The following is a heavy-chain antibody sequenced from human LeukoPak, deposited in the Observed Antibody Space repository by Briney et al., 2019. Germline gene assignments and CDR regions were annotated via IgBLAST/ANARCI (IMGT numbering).Heavy chain of an antibody. J-gene: IGHJ3*02. CDR1: GDSISSDY. V-gene: IGHV4-4*07. Sequence: SETLSLTCIVSGDSISSDYWSWIRQPAGKGLEWIGRIYSSGSANYNPSLKSRVTMSVDTSKNQFSLKLSSVTAADTAVYYCARVGPHYYDSSGYYPDAFDIWGQGTMVIVS. CDR3: ARVGPHYYDSSGYYPDAFDI. CDR2: IYSSGSA. D-gene: IGHD3-22*01.